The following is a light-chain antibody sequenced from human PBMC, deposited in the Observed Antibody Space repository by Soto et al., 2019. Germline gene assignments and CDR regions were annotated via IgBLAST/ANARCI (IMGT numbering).Light chain of an antibody. CDR2: DVS. CDR1: SSDVGGYNY. Sequence: QSALTQPASVSGAPGQSIAISCTGTSSDVGGYNYVSWYQQHPGKAPKPMIYDVSNRPSGVSNRFSGSKSGNTASLTISGLQAEDEADYYCSSYTSSSTYVFGTGTKVT. J-gene: IGLJ1*01. V-gene: IGLV2-14*01. CDR3: SSYTSSSTYV.